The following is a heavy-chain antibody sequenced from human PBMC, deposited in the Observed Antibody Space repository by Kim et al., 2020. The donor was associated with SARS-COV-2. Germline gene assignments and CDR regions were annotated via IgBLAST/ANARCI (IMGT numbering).Heavy chain of an antibody. Sequence: ASVKVSCKASGYTFTDNYIYWLRQAPGQGLEWLGWVNPNSGATDYAQKFQGWVTMTRDTSISTVYMNLSRLKSDDTAVYYCARVINRAVAFGPFDSWGQGALVTVSS. D-gene: IGHD6-19*01. V-gene: IGHV1-2*04. J-gene: IGHJ4*02. CDR3: ARVINRAVAFGPFDS. CDR1: GYTFTDNY. CDR2: VNPNSGAT.